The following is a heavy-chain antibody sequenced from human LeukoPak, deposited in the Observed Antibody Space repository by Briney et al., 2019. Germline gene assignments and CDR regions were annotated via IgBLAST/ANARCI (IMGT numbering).Heavy chain of an antibody. J-gene: IGHJ6*02. D-gene: IGHD2-15*01. CDR2: INHSGST. CDR1: GGSFSGYY. V-gene: IGHV4-34*01. Sequence: SETLSLNCAVYGGSFSGYYWSWIRQPPGKGLEWIGEINHSGSTNYNPSLKSRVTISVDTSKNQFSLKLSSVTAADTAVYYCARWVVAATRLYYYGMDVWGQGTTVTVSS. CDR3: ARWVVAATRLYYYGMDV.